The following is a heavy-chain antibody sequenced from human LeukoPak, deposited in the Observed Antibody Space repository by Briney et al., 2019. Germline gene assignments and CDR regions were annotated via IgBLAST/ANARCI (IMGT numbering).Heavy chain of an antibody. CDR1: GYTVTSYY. V-gene: IGHV1-46*01. Sequence: ASVKVSCKASGYTVTSYYMHWVRQAPGQGLEWMGILNPCGGSTSYAQKFQGRATLTRATSTSTVYMELSSLRSEDTAVYYCASVYNYGMDVWGQGTTVIVSS. CDR2: LNPCGGST. CDR3: ASVYNYGMDV. J-gene: IGHJ6*02.